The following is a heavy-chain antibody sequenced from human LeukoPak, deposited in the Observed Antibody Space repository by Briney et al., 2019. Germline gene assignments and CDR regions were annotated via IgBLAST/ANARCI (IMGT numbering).Heavy chain of an antibody. CDR2: ISSSSSTI. V-gene: IGHV3-48*01. CDR3: ARDEYDYVWGSYLQDC. J-gene: IGHJ4*02. Sequence: GGSLRLSCAASGFTFSSYSMNWVRQTPGNGLEWVSYISSSSSTIYYADSVKGRFSISRDNAKNSLYLQMNSLRAEDTAVYYCARDEYDYVWGSYLQDCWGQGTLVTVSS. D-gene: IGHD3-16*02. CDR1: GFTFSSYS.